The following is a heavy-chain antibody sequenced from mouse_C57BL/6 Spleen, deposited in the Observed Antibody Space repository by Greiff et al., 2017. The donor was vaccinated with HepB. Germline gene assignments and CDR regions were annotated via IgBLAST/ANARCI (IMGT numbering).Heavy chain of an antibody. CDR1: GYSFTGYY. CDR2: IYPYNGVS. Sequence: EVQLRQSGPELVKPGASVKISCKASGYSFTGYYMHWVKQSHGNILDWIGYIYPYNGVSSYNQKFKGKATLTVDKSSSTAYMELRSLTSEGSAVYYCARRENGNYSWYFDVWGTGTTVTVSS. V-gene: IGHV1-31*01. CDR3: ARRENGNYSWYFDV. J-gene: IGHJ1*03. D-gene: IGHD2-1*01.